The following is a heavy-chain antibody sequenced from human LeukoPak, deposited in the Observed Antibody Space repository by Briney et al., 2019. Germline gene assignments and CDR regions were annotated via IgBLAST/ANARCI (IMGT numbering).Heavy chain of an antibody. CDR1: GFTFSSYA. D-gene: IGHD5-18*01. V-gene: IGHV3-23*01. CDR2: ISGSNNNT. Sequence: GGSLRLSCTASGFTFSSYAMTWVRQAPGKGLEWVSAISGSNNNTYYAASVKGRFTISRDNSKNTLYLQMSSLRAEDTAVYYCARDLGYSYGSDYWGQGTLVTVSS. CDR3: ARDLGYSYGSDY. J-gene: IGHJ4*02.